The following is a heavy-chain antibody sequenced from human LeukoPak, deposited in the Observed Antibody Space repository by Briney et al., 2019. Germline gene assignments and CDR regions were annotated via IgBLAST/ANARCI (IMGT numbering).Heavy chain of an antibody. CDR1: GYTFTGYY. D-gene: IGHD1-14*01. Sequence: ASVKVSCKASGYTFTGYYMHWVRQAPGQGLEWMGWINPNSGGTNYAQKFQGRVTMTRDTSISTAYMELSRLRSDDTAVYYCASTPEDYYYYYYMDIWGKGTTVTVSS. CDR3: ASTPEDYYYYYYMDI. V-gene: IGHV1-2*02. CDR2: INPNSGGT. J-gene: IGHJ6*03.